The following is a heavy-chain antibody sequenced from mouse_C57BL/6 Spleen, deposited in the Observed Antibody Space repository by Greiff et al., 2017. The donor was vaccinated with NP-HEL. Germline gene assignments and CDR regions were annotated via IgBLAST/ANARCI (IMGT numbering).Heavy chain of an antibody. CDR3: ARKRYFDV. V-gene: IGHV5-17*01. J-gene: IGHJ1*03. CDR1: GFTFSDYG. CDR2: ISSGSSTI. Sequence: EVKLVESGGGLVKPGGSLKLSCAASGFTFSDYGMHWVRQAPEKGLEWVAYISSGSSTIYYADTVKGRFTISRDNAKNTLCLQMTSLRSEDTAMYYCARKRYFDVWGTGTTVTVSS.